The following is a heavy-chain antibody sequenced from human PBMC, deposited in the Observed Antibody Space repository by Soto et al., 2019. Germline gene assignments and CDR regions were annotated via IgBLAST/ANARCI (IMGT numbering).Heavy chain of an antibody. CDR2: ISGSSGST. J-gene: IGHJ4*01. CDR1: GFTFSSYA. V-gene: IGHV3-23*01. CDR3: ARGTWRLGGKTYYFDY. D-gene: IGHD3-16*01. Sequence: EVQLLQSGGGLVQPGGSQRLSCAASGFTFSSYAMSWVSQAPGKGLEWVSAISGSSGSTYYADSVKGRFTIARDNLKNTLYLQMTRSRVKDTDVYYCARGTWRLGGKTYYFDYWGHVTLV.